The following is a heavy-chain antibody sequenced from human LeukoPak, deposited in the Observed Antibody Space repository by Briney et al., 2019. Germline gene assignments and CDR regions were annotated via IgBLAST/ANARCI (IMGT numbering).Heavy chain of an antibody. CDR3: AKRGVVIRVILVGFHREAYYFDS. J-gene: IGHJ4*02. V-gene: IGHV3-21*04. CDR2: ISSSTSYK. D-gene: IGHD2-21*01. CDR1: GFTFSSYS. Sequence: PAGSLRLSCAASGFTFSSYSMSWIRQAPGKGLEWVSSISSSTSYKYYADSVKGRFTISRDNPKNTLFLQMNSLRAEDTAEYFCAKRGVVIRVILVGFHREAYYFDSWGQGALVTVSS.